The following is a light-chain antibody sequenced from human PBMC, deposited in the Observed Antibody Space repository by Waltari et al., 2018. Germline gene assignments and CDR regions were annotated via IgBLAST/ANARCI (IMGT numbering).Light chain of an antibody. CDR1: PNDLGSYNY. CDR3: CSYAGSYTWV. CDR2: DVT. J-gene: IGLJ3*02. Sequence: SALTQPRSVSGSPGQSVPISCTGTPNDLGSYNYVSWYQQHPGKAPKLIILDVTKRPSGVPDRLSGSKSGNTASLTISGLRAEDEAEYYCCSYAGSYTWVFGGGTKLTVV. V-gene: IGLV2-11*01.